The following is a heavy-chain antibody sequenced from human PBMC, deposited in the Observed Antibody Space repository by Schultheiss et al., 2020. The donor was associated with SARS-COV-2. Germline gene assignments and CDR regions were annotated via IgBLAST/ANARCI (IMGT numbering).Heavy chain of an antibody. CDR1: GGSFSGYY. CDR3: AWGYGMDV. CDR2: INHSGST. J-gene: IGHJ6*02. Sequence: SETLSLTCAVYGGSFSGYYWNWIRQPPGKGLEWIGEINHSGSTNYNPSLKSRVTISADSSKQHFSLKLTSVTAADTGFYYCAWGYGMDVWGQGTTVTVSS. V-gene: IGHV4-34*01.